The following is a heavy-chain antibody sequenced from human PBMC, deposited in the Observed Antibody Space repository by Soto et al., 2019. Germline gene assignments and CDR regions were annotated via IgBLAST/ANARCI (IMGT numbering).Heavy chain of an antibody. CDR1: VFTFSDYY. V-gene: IGHV3-11*01. Sequence: PGGSLRLSCAASVFTFSDYYIRLIRQAPGKGLEWVSYISSGGTTIYYADSVKGRFTISRDDAKNSLYLQMNSLRPEYTAVDFCATKGGGFSFGFDACGEGTPVTVCS. D-gene: IGHD2-15*01. J-gene: IGHJ5*02. CDR3: ATKGGGFSFGFDA. CDR2: ISSGGTTI.